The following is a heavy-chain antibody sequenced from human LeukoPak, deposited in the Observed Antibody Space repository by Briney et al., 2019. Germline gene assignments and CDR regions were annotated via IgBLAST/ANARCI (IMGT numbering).Heavy chain of an antibody. D-gene: IGHD2-15*01. V-gene: IGHV3-30*02. CDR1: GFTFSSYG. CDR2: IRYDGSNK. Sequence: GGSLRLSCAASGFTFSSYGMHWVRQAPGKGLEWVAFIRYDGSNKYYADSVKGRFTISRDNSKNTLYLQMNSLRAEDTAVYYCAKDGYCSGGSCYPTREYYYYYYMDVWGKGTTVTVSS. CDR3: AKDGYCSGGSCYPTREYYYYYYMDV. J-gene: IGHJ6*03.